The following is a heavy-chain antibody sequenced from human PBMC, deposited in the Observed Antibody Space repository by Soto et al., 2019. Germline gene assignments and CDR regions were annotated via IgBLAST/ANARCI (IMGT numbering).Heavy chain of an antibody. V-gene: IGHV4-34*01. CDR3: ARGWSYYGSGSYYKQDPRPHTTIGFDY. CDR2: INHSGST. D-gene: IGHD3-10*01. Sequence: SETLSLTCAVYGGSFRGYYWSWIRQPPGKGLEWIGEINHSGSTNYNPSLKSRVTISVDTSKNQFSLKLSSVTAADTAVYYCARGWSYYGSGSYYKQDPRPHTTIGFDYWGQGTLVTVSS. CDR1: GGSFRGYY. J-gene: IGHJ4*02.